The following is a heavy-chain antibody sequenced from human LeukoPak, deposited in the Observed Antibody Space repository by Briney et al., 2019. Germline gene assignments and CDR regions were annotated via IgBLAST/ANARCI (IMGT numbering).Heavy chain of an antibody. Sequence: PGGSLRLSCTASGFPFNNYYMSWIRRAPGKGLEWISYISISGYSTYYADSVKGRFTISRDNAKNSLYLQMNSLRAEDTAVYYCARYRDSGYDLEYWGQGTLVTVSS. D-gene: IGHD5-12*01. CDR1: GFPFNNYY. CDR3: ARYRDSGYDLEY. CDR2: ISISGYST. J-gene: IGHJ4*02. V-gene: IGHV3-11*04.